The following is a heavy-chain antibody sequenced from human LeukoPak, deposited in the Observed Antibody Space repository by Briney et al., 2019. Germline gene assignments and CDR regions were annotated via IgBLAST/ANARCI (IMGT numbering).Heavy chain of an antibody. CDR3: ARDRVWTVLY. CDR1: GFTFSSYS. D-gene: IGHD6-13*01. J-gene: IGHJ4*02. V-gene: IGHV3-7*01. CDR2: INQDGSEK. Sequence: GGSLRLSCAASGFTFSSYSMSRVRQAPGKGLEWVANINQDGSEKYYVDSVKGRFTISRDNAKNSLYLQMNSLRAEDTAVYYCARDRVWTVLYWGQGTLVTVSS.